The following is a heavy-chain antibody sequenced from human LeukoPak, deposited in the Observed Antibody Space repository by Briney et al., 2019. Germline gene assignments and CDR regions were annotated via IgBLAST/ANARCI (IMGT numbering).Heavy chain of an antibody. J-gene: IGHJ6*03. V-gene: IGHV1-69*13. D-gene: IGHD6-13*01. Sequence: SVKVSCKASGGTFSSYAISWVLQAPGQGLEWMGGIIPIFGTANYAQKFQGRVTITADESTSTAYMELSSLRSEDTAVYYCAGRYSSSWYNPPPYYYYYMDVWGKGTTVTVSS. CDR3: AGRYSSSWYNPPPYYYYYMDV. CDR2: IIPIFGTA. CDR1: GGTFSSYA.